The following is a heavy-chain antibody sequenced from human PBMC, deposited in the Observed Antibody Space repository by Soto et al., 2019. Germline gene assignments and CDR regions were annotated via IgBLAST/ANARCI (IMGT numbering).Heavy chain of an antibody. D-gene: IGHD1-26*01. J-gene: IGHJ4*02. CDR1: GFSLSDARMG. Sequence: QVTLKESGPVLVKPTETLTLTCAVSGFSLSDARMGVSWIRQPPGKALEWLAHIFWNDEKSYSTSLKSRLTISKDPSKRQVGLTMTNMDPVDTATYFCAPVRQWDWAQSYGYWGRGTLVTVSS. CDR2: IFWNDEK. V-gene: IGHV2-26*01. CDR3: APVRQWDWAQSYGY.